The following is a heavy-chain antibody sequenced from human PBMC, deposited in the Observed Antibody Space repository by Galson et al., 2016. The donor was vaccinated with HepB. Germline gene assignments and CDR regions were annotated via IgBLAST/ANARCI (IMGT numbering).Heavy chain of an antibody. V-gene: IGHV3-33*01. D-gene: IGHD6-19*01. CDR1: GFTFSACG. J-gene: IGHJ4*02. Sequence: SLRLSCAASGFTFSACGMHWVRQAPGKGLEWLALIWFDGSNDYYADSSKGRFTISRDNSKNTLYLQMNSLRAEDTAVYYCAREGAEMAVAGTAFDYWGQGTLVTVSS. CDR3: AREGAEMAVAGTAFDY. CDR2: IWFDGSND.